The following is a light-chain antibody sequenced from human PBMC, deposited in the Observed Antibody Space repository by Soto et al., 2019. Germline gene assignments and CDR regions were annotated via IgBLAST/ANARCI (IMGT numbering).Light chain of an antibody. CDR2: GAS. Sequence: IVLIQSPATLSVSPGERATLSCRASQSVSSNLAWYQQKPGQAPRLLISGASTRATGIPARFSGSGSGTEFTLTISSLQSEDFAVYYCQQYNNWPRTFGQGTKVDIK. CDR3: QQYNNWPRT. CDR1: QSVSSN. J-gene: IGKJ1*01. V-gene: IGKV3-15*01.